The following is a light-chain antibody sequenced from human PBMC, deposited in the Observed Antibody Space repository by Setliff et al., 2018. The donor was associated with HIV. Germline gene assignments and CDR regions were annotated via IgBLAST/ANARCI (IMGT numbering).Light chain of an antibody. V-gene: IGKV3D-20*01. J-gene: IGKJ5*01. CDR1: QSVSSSY. CDR3: QQYGGAPIT. CDR2: DAS. Sequence: EIVLTQSPGTLSLSPGERVTFSCRASQSVSSSYLAWYQQKPGLAPRLLIYDASSRATGITDRFSGSGSGTDFTLTISRLEPEDFAVYYCQQYGGAPITVGQGTRLEIK.